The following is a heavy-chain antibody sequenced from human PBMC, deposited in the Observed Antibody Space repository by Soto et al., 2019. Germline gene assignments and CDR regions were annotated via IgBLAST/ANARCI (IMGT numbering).Heavy chain of an antibody. D-gene: IGHD2-15*01. V-gene: IGHV4-39*01. J-gene: IGHJ4*02. CDR2: IDYNGVT. CDR3: GKVLVGATGHTDSDS. Sequence: LSLTCTVSGGSIYRSGYYWGWIRQPPGRGLEWIGNIDYNGVTYSNPSLKSRVTISRDTSKNQFSLKLTSVTAADTALYYCGKVLVGATGHTDSDSWGPGTLVTVSS. CDR1: GGSIYRSGYY.